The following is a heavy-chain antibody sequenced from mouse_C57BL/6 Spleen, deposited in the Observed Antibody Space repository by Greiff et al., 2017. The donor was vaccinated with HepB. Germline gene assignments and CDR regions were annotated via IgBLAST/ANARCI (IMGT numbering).Heavy chain of an antibody. Sequence: QVQLQQPGAELVMPGASVKLSCKASGYTFTSYWMHWVKQRPGQGREWIGEIDPSDSYTNYNQKFKGKSTLTVDKSSSTAYMQLSSLTSEDSAVYYCARSPNYYGSSYWYFDVWGTGTTVTVSS. CDR1: GYTFTSYW. V-gene: IGHV1-69*01. J-gene: IGHJ1*03. CDR2: IDPSDSYT. D-gene: IGHD1-1*01. CDR3: ARSPNYYGSSYWYFDV.